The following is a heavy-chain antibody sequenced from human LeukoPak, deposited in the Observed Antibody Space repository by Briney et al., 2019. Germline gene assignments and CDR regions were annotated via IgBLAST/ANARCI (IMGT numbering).Heavy chain of an antibody. CDR3: ARYQASRGYCDY. CDR2: ISDSGGST. Sequence: GGSLRLSCAASGFTFSKYAMSWVRQAPGKGLEWVSGISDSGGSTYHADSVKGRFTISRDNSKNTLYLQMNSLRAEDTALYYCARYQASRGYCDYWGQGALVTVSS. V-gene: IGHV3-23*01. D-gene: IGHD2-2*01. J-gene: IGHJ4*02. CDR1: GFTFSKYA.